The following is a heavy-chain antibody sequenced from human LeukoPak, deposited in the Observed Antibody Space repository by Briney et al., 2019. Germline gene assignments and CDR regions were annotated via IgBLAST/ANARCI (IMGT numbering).Heavy chain of an antibody. CDR1: GFTFSSYA. J-gene: IGHJ4*02. D-gene: IGHD3-22*01. Sequence: GGSLRLSCAASGFTFSSYAMSWVRQAPGKGLEWVSASGSGGSTYYADSVKGRFTISRDNSKNTLYLQMNSLRAEDTAVYYCAKDPNYYDSSGYYYFDYWGQGTLVTVSS. CDR3: AKDPNYYDSSGYYYFDY. CDR2: SGSGGST. V-gene: IGHV3-23*01.